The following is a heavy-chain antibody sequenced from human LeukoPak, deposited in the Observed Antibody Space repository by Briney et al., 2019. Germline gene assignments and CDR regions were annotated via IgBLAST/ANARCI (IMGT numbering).Heavy chain of an antibody. CDR2: IYSSGSS. V-gene: IGHV4-39*01. CDR1: GGSIGSYY. D-gene: IGHD5-18*01. CDR3: ARQRGYTYGLFDY. J-gene: IGHJ4*02. Sequence: SETLSLTCTVSGGSIGSYYWSWIRQPPGKGLEWIGSIYSSGSSYQNPSLKSRVTISVDTSKNQFSLKLSSLTAADTALYYCARQRGYTYGLFDYWGQGALVTVSS.